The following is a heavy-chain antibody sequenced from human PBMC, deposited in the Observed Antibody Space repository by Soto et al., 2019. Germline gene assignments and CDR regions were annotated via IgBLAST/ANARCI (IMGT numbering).Heavy chain of an antibody. D-gene: IGHD5-18*01. Sequence: GGSLRLSCAASGFTFSSYSMNWVRQAPGKGLEWVSYISSSSSTIYYADSVKGRFTISRDNAKNSLYLQMNSLRDEDTAVYYCARAGYSYGPHQDYYYGMDVWGQGTTVTVSS. CDR3: ARAGYSYGPHQDYYYGMDV. J-gene: IGHJ6*02. CDR2: ISSSSSTI. V-gene: IGHV3-48*02. CDR1: GFTFSSYS.